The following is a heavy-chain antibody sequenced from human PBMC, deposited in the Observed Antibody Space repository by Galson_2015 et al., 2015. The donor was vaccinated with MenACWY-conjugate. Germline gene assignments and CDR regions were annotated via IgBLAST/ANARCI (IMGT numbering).Heavy chain of an antibody. V-gene: IGHV1-24*01. Sequence: SVKVSCKVSGYTLTELSMHWVRQAPGKGLEWMGGFDPEDGETIYAQKFQGRVTMTEDTSTDTAYMELSSLRSEDTAVYYCATDQGGRWYFDWYFDLWGRGTRATVSS. D-gene: IGHD4-23*01. J-gene: IGHJ2*01. CDR3: ATDQGGRWYFDWYFDL. CDR2: FDPEDGET. CDR1: GYTLTELS.